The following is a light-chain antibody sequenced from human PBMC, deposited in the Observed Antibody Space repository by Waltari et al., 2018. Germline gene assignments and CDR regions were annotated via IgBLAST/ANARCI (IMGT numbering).Light chain of an antibody. V-gene: IGKV1-27*01. CDR2: AAS. CDR3: QKSDSAPPFT. J-gene: IGKJ3*01. Sequence: DIQMTQSPSSLSASVGDRVPLTCRASQGISNYLAWYQQKPGKVPKLLIYAASTLQSGVPSRFAGSGSGTDFTLTISSLQPEDFAIYYCQKSDSAPPFTFGPGTKVDIK. CDR1: QGISNY.